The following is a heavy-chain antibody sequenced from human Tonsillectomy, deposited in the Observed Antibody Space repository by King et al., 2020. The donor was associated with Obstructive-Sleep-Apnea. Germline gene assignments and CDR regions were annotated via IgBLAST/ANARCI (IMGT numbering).Heavy chain of an antibody. D-gene: IGHD3-10*01. CDR1: GFTFDDYA. V-gene: IGHV3-9*01. CDR2: ISWNSGSI. Sequence: VQLVESGGGLVQPGRSLRLSCAASGFTFDDYAMHWVRQAPGKGLEWVSGISWNSGSIGYADSVKGRFTISRDNAKNSLYLQMNSLRAEDTALYYCAKGSGSYWYYFDYWGQETLVTVSS. CDR3: AKGSGSYWYYFDY. J-gene: IGHJ4*02.